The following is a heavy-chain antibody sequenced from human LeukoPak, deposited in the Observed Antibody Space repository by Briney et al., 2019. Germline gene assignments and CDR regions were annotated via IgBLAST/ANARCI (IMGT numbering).Heavy chain of an antibody. CDR3: ARHGEKIVGAPDFDY. Sequence: PSETLSLTCTVSGGSISSSSHYWGWIRQPPGKGLEWIGSIYYSGSTYYNPSLKSRVTISVDTSKNQFSLKLSSVTAADTAVYYCARHGEKIVGAPDFDYWGQGTLVTVSS. J-gene: IGHJ4*02. CDR2: IYYSGST. D-gene: IGHD1-26*01. V-gene: IGHV4-39*01. CDR1: GGSISSSSHY.